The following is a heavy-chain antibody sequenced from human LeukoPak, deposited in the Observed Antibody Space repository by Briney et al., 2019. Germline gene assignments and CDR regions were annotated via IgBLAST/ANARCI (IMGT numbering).Heavy chain of an antibody. V-gene: IGHV1-18*01. CDR1: GYTFTSYG. CDR2: ISAHNGNT. CDR3: ARDRAAVAPDHWFDP. J-gene: IGHJ5*02. Sequence: ASVKVSCKASGYTFTSYGISWVRQAPGQGLEWMGWISAHNGNTNYAQKLQGRVTMTTDTSTSTAYMELRSLRSDDTAVYYCARDRAAVAPDHWFDPWGQGTLVTVSS. D-gene: IGHD6-19*01.